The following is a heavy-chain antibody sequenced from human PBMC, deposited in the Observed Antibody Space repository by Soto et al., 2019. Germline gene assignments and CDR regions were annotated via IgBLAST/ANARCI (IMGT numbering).Heavy chain of an antibody. V-gene: IGHV4-59*01. J-gene: IGHJ4*02. D-gene: IGHD3-10*01. CDR3: ARASQYYGSGPFDF. Sequence: QVQLQESGPGLVKPSETLSLSCSVSGGSLSSYFWTWIRQTPGRGLEWIGHVYYSGHTKYNPSLTSRVTFSVYTSNNQFFLTLTSVTAADTATYFCARASQYYGSGPFDFWGQGTLVTVSS. CDR2: VYYSGHT. CDR1: GGSLSSYF.